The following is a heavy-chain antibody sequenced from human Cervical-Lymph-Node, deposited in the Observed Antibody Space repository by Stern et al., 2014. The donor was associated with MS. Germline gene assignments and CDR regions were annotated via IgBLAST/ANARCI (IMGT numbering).Heavy chain of an antibody. CDR1: GFTFNTYT. D-gene: IGHD1-14*01. J-gene: IGHJ4*02. Sequence: EVQLVESGGGLVKPGGSLRLSCAASGFTFNTYTINWVRQAPGKGLEWVSSISSSSNYIYYTHSVKGRFAITRDNAKNSVYLQLTSLRAEDTAGYYCASAPENAPQYFDYWGQGTLVTVSS. CDR2: ISSSSNYI. CDR3: ASAPENAPQYFDY. V-gene: IGHV3-21*01.